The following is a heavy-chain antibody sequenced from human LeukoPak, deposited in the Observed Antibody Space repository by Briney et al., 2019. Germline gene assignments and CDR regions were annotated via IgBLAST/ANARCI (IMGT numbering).Heavy chain of an antibody. CDR3: ARGRRITIFGVVRDNWFDP. J-gene: IGHJ5*02. Sequence: ASVKVSCKASGYTFTSHDINWVRQATGQGLEWMGWMNPNSGDTGYVQKFQGRVTITRNTSTSTAYMELSSLRSEDTAVYYCARGRRITIFGVVRDNWFDPWGQGTLVTVSS. V-gene: IGHV1-8*03. D-gene: IGHD3-3*01. CDR2: MNPNSGDT. CDR1: GYTFTSHD.